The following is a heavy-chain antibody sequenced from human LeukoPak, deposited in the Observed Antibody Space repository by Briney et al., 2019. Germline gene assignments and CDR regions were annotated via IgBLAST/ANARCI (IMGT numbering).Heavy chain of an antibody. V-gene: IGHV4-59*08. CDR1: GGSFSGYY. CDR2: IYYSGRT. D-gene: IGHD5-24*01. J-gene: IGHJ4*02. CDR3: ARGRDGYNFLNRGEYYYFDY. Sequence: SETLSLTCAVYGGSFSGYYWSWIRQPPGKGLEWIGYIYYSGRTNYNPSLKSRVTISVDTSKNQFSLKLNSVTAADTAVYYCARGRDGYNFLNRGEYYYFDYWGQGTLVTVSS.